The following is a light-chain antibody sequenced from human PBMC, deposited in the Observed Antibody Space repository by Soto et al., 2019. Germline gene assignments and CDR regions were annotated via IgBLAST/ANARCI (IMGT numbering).Light chain of an antibody. J-gene: IGLJ1*01. V-gene: IGLV2-14*01. CDR2: EVS. CDR3: ISYTSDDVRYV. Sequence: QSVLTQPASVSGTPGQSITISCTGSNIDVGIYDFVSWYQHHPGRAPKLIVSEVSHRPSGVSNRFSGSKSGNTASLTISGLQSEDEADYYCISYTSDDVRYVFXTGTKVTVL. CDR1: NIDVGIYDF.